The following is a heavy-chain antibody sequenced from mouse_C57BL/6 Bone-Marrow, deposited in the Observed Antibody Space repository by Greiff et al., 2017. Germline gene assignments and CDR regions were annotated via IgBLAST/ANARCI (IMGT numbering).Heavy chain of an antibody. V-gene: IGHV6-3*01. CDR2: IRLKSDNYAT. J-gene: IGHJ2*01. CDR1: GFTFSNYW. CDR3: TGYDYAYYFDY. D-gene: IGHD2-4*01. Sequence: EVKVEEPGGGLVQPGGSMKLSCVASGFTFSNYWMNWVRQSPEKGLEWVAQIRLKSDNYATHYAESVKGRFTISRDDSKSSVYLQMNNLRAEDTGIYYCTGYDYAYYFDYWGQGTTLTVSS.